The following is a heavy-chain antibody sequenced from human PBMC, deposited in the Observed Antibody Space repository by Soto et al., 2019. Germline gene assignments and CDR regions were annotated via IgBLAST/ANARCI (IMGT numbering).Heavy chain of an antibody. D-gene: IGHD3-10*01. CDR1: GYSFTSYW. J-gene: IGHJ6*02. CDR3: ARRKEPRREGVRESYYYGMDV. V-gene: IGHV5-10-1*01. CDR2: IDPSDSYT. Sequence: SGYSFTSYWISWVRQMPGKGLEWMGRIDPSDSYTNYSPSFQGHVTISADKSISTAYLQWSSLKASDTAVYYCARRKEPRREGVRESYYYGMDVWGQGTTVTV.